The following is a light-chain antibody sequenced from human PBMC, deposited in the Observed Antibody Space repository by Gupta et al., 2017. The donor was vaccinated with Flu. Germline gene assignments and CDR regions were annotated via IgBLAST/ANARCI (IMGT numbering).Light chain of an antibody. V-gene: IGLV1-44*01. J-gene: IGLJ2*01. Sequence: QSVLTQPPSASAPPVHRVTISCSGTSSNIGTNSVNWYQQLPATTPKLLIYNDDQRPAGVPDRCSASKSGTSASLAIIRLQSEDEGTYYCAAWDDSRNVVVFGGGTKLTVL. CDR2: NDD. CDR1: SSNIGTNS. CDR3: AAWDDSRNVVV.